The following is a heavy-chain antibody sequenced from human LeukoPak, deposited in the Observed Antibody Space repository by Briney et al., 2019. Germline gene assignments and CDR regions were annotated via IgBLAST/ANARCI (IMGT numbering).Heavy chain of an antibody. CDR3: ARQVGASTTFDS. V-gene: IGHV3-53*01. J-gene: IGHJ4*02. CDR2: IYSGGNT. D-gene: IGHD1-26*01. CDR1: GFTVSNNY. Sequence: GGSLRLSCAASGFTVSNNYMSWVRQAPGKGLEWVSAIYSGGNTHYSDSVKGRFTISRDNSKNTLYLQMNSLRAEDTAVYYCARQVGASTTFDSWGQGTLVTVSS.